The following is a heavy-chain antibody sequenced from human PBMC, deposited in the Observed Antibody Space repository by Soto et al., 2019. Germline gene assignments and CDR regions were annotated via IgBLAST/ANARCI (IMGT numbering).Heavy chain of an antibody. D-gene: IGHD2-8*01. V-gene: IGHV3-13*01. CDR2: IGTIGDT. CDR1: GFASSTYD. J-gene: IGHJ5*02. Sequence: GVSLRLSFASSGFASSTYDLHWFRQSTGKGLEWVSGIGTIGDTYYVDSVKGRFTISRQNARNSLYLQMNSLRAGDTAVYYCARGRSNQYESSPPPKFDPWGRGILVTVSS. CDR3: ARGRSNQYESSPPPKFDP.